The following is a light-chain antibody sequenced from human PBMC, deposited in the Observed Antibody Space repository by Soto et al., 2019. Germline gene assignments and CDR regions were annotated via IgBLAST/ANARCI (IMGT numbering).Light chain of an antibody. CDR3: QQYGSSLTWT. CDR1: QSVISNY. CDR2: GAS. J-gene: IGKJ1*01. V-gene: IGKV3-20*01. Sequence: EIVLTQSPGTLSLSPGERATLSCRASQSVISNYLAWYQQKPGQAPRLLIYGASSRATGIPDRFSGSGSGTDFTLTISGLEPEDFAVYYCQQYGSSLTWTFGQGTKVDIK.